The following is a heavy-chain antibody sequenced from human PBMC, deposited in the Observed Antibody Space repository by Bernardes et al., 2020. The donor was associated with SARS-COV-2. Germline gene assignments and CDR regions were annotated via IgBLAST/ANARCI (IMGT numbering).Heavy chain of an antibody. V-gene: IGHV1-18*01. CDR2: ISAYNGNT. Sequence: ASVKVSCKASGYTFTSYGMSWVRQAPGQGLEWMGWISAYNGNTNYAQKLQGRVTMTTDTSTSTAYMELRSLRSDDTAVYYCARDLVHCSSTSCYKGYGYWGQGTLVTVSS. J-gene: IGHJ4*02. CDR1: GYTFTSYG. CDR3: ARDLVHCSSTSCYKGYGY. D-gene: IGHD2-2*02.